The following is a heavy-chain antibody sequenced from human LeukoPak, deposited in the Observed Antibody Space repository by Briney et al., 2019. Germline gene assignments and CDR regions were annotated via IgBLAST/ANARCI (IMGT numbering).Heavy chain of an antibody. CDR2: IYHTGST. Sequence: SETLSLTCTVSGGSMSSYYWGWIRQPPGKGLEWIGTIYHTGSTDYNPSLKSRATMSVDTSKNQFSLKVSSVTAADTAVYYCAREAVAGLRAFDYWGQGTLVTVSS. CDR1: GGSMSSYY. CDR3: AREAVAGLRAFDY. D-gene: IGHD6-19*01. J-gene: IGHJ4*02. V-gene: IGHV4-38-2*02.